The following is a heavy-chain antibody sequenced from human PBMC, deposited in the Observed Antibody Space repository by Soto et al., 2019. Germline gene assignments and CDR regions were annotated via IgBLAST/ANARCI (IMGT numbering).Heavy chain of an antibody. CDR1: GGSVSSGSYY. CDR2: IYYSGST. Sequence: QVQLQESGPGLVKPSETLSLTCTVSGGSVSSGSYYWSWIRQPPGKGLEWIGYIYYSGSTNYNPSLKSRVTISVATSKLQFSLKLSSVTAADTAVYYCAGSGAYWGQGTLVTVSS. V-gene: IGHV4-61*01. D-gene: IGHD2-15*01. J-gene: IGHJ4*02. CDR3: AGSGAY.